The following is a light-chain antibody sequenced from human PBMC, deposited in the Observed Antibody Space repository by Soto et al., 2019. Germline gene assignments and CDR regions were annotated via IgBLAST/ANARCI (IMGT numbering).Light chain of an antibody. CDR3: QEYNTWPWT. CDR2: GAS. J-gene: IGKJ1*01. V-gene: IGKV3-15*01. CDR1: QSVNSY. Sequence: ETVMTQSPATLSVSPGERATLSFRASQSVNSYLAWYQQKLGQAPRVLIYGASTRATGIPDRFSGSGSGTEFILTISSLQSEDFAVYYCQEYNTWPWTFGQGTKVDIK.